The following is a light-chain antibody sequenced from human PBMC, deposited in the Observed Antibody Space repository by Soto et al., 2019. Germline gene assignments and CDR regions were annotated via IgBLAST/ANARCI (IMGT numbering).Light chain of an antibody. CDR2: WAS. CDR1: QSVLHSSTNKNY. Sequence: DIVMTQSPDSLAVSLGERATINCKSSQSVLHSSTNKNYLAWYQQKPGQSPNLLIYWASAREYGVPDRFSGSGSGTDFTITISSLQAEDVAVYYCQQYYSIPWTFGQGTKVEIK. V-gene: IGKV4-1*01. J-gene: IGKJ1*01. CDR3: QQYYSIPWT.